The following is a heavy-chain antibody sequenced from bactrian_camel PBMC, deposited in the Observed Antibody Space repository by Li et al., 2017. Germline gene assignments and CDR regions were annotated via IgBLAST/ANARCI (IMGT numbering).Heavy chain of an antibody. CDR1: GYISSRHS. CDR3: AADLVPYRSNCGLHPTNPLRTDFNY. CDR2: IRRDGDE. J-gene: IGHJ6*01. V-gene: IGHV3S53*01. D-gene: IGHD1*01. Sequence: HVQLVESGGGSVQAGGSLRLSCTHSGYISSRHSMGWFRQAPGKAREGIAGIRRDGDEYYDDSVKGRFTISQDHAENTLYLQMNDLKPEDTAMYYCAADLVPYRSNCGLHPTNPLRTDFNYWGQGTQVTVS.